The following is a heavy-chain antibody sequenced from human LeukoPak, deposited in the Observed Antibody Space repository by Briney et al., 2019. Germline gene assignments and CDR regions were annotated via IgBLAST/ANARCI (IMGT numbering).Heavy chain of an antibody. Sequence: ASVKVYCKASGYTFTSYAMHWVRQAPGQRLEWMGWINAGNGNTKYSQKFQGRVTITRDTSASTAYMELSSLRSEDTAVYYCARAATAGIFDYWGQGTLVTVSS. CDR2: INAGNGNT. V-gene: IGHV1-3*01. D-gene: IGHD6-19*01. CDR3: ARAATAGIFDY. J-gene: IGHJ4*02. CDR1: GYTFTSYA.